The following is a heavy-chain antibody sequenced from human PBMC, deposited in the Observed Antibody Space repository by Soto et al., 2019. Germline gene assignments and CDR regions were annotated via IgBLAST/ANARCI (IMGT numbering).Heavy chain of an antibody. Sequence: GGSLRLSCAASGFTLSSSSITWVRQAPGKGLEWLSYXXRXXSXXXXXDXXXGRFTISRDNAKNSVYLELNSLRDEDTAVYYCARDPPNFYYYGMDVWGQGTTVTVSS. V-gene: IGHV3-48*02. CDR1: GFTLSSSS. CDR3: ARDPPNFYYYGMDV. J-gene: IGHJ6*02. CDR2: XXRXXSXX.